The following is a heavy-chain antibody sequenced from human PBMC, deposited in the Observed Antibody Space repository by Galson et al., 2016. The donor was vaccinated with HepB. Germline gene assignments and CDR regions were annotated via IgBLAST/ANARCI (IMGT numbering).Heavy chain of an antibody. CDR1: GGSISSDTYY. J-gene: IGHJ5*02. CDR2: FYYSGNS. V-gene: IGHV4-39*01. CDR3: ARRGGHHIFMVAAATDWFDP. D-gene: IGHD2-15*01. Sequence: LPCTVSGGSISSDTYYWGWIRQPPGKGLEWIGSFYYSGNSYYNPSLRSRVTISIDTSKNQMSLKLSSVTAADTAVYYCARRGGHHIFMVAAATDWFDPWGQGTLVTVSS.